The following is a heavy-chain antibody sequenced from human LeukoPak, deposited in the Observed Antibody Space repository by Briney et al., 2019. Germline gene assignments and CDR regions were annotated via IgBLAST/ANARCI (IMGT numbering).Heavy chain of an antibody. J-gene: IGHJ4*02. CDR3: ARDRNPTYYYDSSGYYFDY. Sequence: AASVKVSCKASGYTFTSYYMHWVRQAPGQGLGWMGIINPSGGSTSYAQKFQGRVTMTRDTSTSTVYMELSSLRSEDTAVYYCARDRNPTYYYDSSGYYFDYWGQGTLVTVSS. V-gene: IGHV1-46*01. D-gene: IGHD3-22*01. CDR2: INPSGGST. CDR1: GYTFTSYY.